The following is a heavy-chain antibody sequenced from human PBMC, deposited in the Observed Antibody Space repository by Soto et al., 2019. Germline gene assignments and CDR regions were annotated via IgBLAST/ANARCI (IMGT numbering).Heavy chain of an antibody. V-gene: IGHV4-31*03. D-gene: IGHD6-13*01. J-gene: IGHJ3*02. CDR2: IYYSGST. CDR3: AGVTGVGIADFGAFDI. Sequence: PSETLSLTCTVSGGSISSGGYYWSWIRQHPGKGLEWIGYIYYSGSTYYNPSLKSRVTISVDTSKNQFSLKLSSVTAADTAVYYCAGVTGVGIADFGAFDIWGQGTMVTVSS. CDR1: GGSISSGGYY.